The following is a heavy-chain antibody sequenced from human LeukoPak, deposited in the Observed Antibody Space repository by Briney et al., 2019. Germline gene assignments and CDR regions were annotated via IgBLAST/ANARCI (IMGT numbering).Heavy chain of an antibody. CDR3: ARDGYYYDSSGYFDY. J-gene: IGHJ4*02. Sequence: GGSLRLSCAASGFTFSSYSMTWVRQAPGKGLEWVSYISSSSSTIYYADSVKGRFTISRDNAKNSLYLQMNSLRAEDTAVYYCARDGYYYDSSGYFDYWGQGTLVTVSS. D-gene: IGHD3-22*01. V-gene: IGHV3-48*01. CDR1: GFTFSSYS. CDR2: ISSSSSTI.